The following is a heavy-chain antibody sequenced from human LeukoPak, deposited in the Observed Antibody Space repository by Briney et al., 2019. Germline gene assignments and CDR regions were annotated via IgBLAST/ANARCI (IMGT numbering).Heavy chain of an antibody. J-gene: IGHJ4*02. CDR2: ISGSGGST. Sequence: GGSLRLSCAASGFTFSSAWMNWVRQAPGKGLEWVSAISGSGGSTYYADSVKGRFTISRDNSKNTLYLQMNSLRAEDTAVYYCAKEKVVGATTYWGQGTLVTVSS. V-gene: IGHV3-23*01. D-gene: IGHD1-26*01. CDR1: GFTFSSAW. CDR3: AKEKVVGATTY.